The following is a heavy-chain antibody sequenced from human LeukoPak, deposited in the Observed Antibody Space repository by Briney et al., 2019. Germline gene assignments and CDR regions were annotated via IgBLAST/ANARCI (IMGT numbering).Heavy chain of an antibody. J-gene: IGHJ3*02. D-gene: IGHD3-16*01. V-gene: IGHV3-73*01. CDR3: SRYRGDSDAFDM. CDR2: IRSKANNYAT. CDR1: GFILSESA. Sequence: GGSLRLSCAASGFILSESAIHWVRQASGKGLEWVGRIRSKANNYATAYAASVKGRFTISRDESKKTTYLQMNSLKTEDSAVYYCSRYRGDSDAFDMWGQGTMVTVSS.